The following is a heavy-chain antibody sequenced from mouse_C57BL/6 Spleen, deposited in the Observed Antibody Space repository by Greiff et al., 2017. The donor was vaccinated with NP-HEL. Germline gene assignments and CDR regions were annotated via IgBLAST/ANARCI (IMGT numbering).Heavy chain of an antibody. CDR2: INPYNGGT. Sequence: EVQLQQSGPVLVKPGASVKMSCKASGYTFTDYYMNWVKQSHGKSLEWIGVINPYNGGTSYNQKFKGKATLTVDKSSSTAYMELNSLTSEDSAVYYGARSGGFLYYYAMDYWGQGTSVTVSS. J-gene: IGHJ4*01. V-gene: IGHV1-19*01. CDR1: GYTFTDYY. D-gene: IGHD6-5*01. CDR3: ARSGGFLYYYAMDY.